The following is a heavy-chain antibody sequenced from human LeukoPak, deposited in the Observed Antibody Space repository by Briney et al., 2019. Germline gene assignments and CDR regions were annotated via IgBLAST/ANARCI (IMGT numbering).Heavy chain of an antibody. D-gene: IGHD3-10*01. V-gene: IGHV1-46*01. CDR1: GYTFTSYY. J-gene: IGHJ4*02. CDR3: ARGVYPYYYGSGSYFDY. CDR2: INPSGGST. Sequence: GASVKVSCKASGYTFTSYYMHWVRQAPGQGLEWMGIINPSGGSTSYAQKFQGRVTMTRDMSTSIVYMELSSLRSEDTAVYYCARGVYPYYYGSGSYFDYWGQGTLVTVSS.